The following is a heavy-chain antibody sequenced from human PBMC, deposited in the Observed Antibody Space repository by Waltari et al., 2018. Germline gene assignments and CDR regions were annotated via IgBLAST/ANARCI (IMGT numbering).Heavy chain of an antibody. J-gene: IGHJ4*02. Sequence: EVFLAASGGGLVQPGRSLRLSCAPSGFTFGDYALSWCRQAPGKGLEWVGVIRSKARGGTTQYGASVKTRFAISRDDSKSIAYLQMNSLTIEDTAMYYCARDHDYSFVDYWGQGTLVTVSS. V-gene: IGHV3-49*03. CDR2: IRSKARGGTT. CDR1: GFTFGDYA. D-gene: IGHD5-12*01. CDR3: ARDHDYSFVDY.